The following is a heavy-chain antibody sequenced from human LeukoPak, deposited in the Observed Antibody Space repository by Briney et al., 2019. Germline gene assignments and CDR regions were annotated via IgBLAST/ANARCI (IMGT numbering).Heavy chain of an antibody. CDR3: PRKYYHDSSGYYYVLMSYYYYGMDV. D-gene: IGHD3-22*01. Sequence: AGGSLRLSCAASGFTFSSYSMNWVRQAPGKGLEWVSSISSSSSYIYYADSVKGRFTISRDNAKNSLYLQMNSLRTEDTAVYYCPRKYYHDSSGYYYVLMSYYYYGMDVWGQGTTVTVSS. J-gene: IGHJ6*02. V-gene: IGHV3-21*01. CDR1: GFTFSSYS. CDR2: ISSSSSYI.